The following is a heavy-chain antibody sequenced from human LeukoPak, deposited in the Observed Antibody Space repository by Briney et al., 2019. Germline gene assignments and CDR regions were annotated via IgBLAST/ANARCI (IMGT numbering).Heavy chain of an antibody. CDR1: GFTFADYA. CDR3: AKDDCSSTSCFFDY. D-gene: IGHD2-2*01. CDR2: ISWNSGSI. J-gene: IGHJ4*02. Sequence: GGSLRLSCAASGFTFADYAMHWVRQAQGKGLEWVSGISWNSGSIGYADSVKGRFTNSRDNAKNSLYLQMNSLRAEDTALYYCAKDDCSSTSCFFDYWGQGTLVTVPS. V-gene: IGHV3-9*01.